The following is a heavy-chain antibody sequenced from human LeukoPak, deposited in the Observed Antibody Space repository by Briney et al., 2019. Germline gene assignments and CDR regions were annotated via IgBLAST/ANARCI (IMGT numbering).Heavy chain of an antibody. V-gene: IGHV4-38-2*02. CDR3: ARDRPYYYDSSGYVAFDI. D-gene: IGHD3-22*01. Sequence: SETLSLTCTVSGYSISSGYYWAWIRQPPGKGLEWIGSIYHSGSTYYNPSLKSRVTISVDTSKNQFSLKLSSVTAADTAVYYCARDRPYYYDSSGYVAFDIWGQGTMAIVSS. CDR2: IYHSGST. J-gene: IGHJ3*02. CDR1: GYSISSGYY.